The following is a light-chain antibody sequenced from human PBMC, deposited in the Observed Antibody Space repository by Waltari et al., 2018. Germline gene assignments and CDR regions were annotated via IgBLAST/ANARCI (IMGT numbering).Light chain of an antibody. J-gene: IGKJ1*01. CDR2: WAS. Sequence: DIMMTQSPDVLAVSLGERASIKCKSSHSVLDYFNNKDSLAWYQQKAGQPPRLLIHWASTRETGVPDRFSGSGSGTDFTLTISSLQPEDFATYYCQQSYSTPATFGQGTKVEIK. V-gene: IGKV4-1*01. CDR3: QQSYSTPAT. CDR1: HSVLDYFNNKDS.